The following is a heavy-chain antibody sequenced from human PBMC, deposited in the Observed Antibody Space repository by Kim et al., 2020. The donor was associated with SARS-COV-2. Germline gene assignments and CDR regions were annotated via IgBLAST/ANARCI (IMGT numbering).Heavy chain of an antibody. CDR1: GFTFSSYA. Sequence: GGSLRLSCEASGFTFSSYAMSWVRQAPGKGLEWVSVIYSGGSSTYYADSVKGRFTISRDNSKNTLYLQMNSLRAEDTAVYYCAKCRIGGPYYYYGMDVWGQGNTVTVSS. D-gene: IGHD2-15*01. J-gene: IGHJ6*02. CDR2: IYSGGSST. V-gene: IGHV3-23*03. CDR3: AKCRIGGPYYYYGMDV.